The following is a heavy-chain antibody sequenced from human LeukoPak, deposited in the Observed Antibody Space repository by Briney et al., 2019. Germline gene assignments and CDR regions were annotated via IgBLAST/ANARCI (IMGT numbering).Heavy chain of an antibody. Sequence: SETLSLTCAVHGGSLSGYYWSWIRQPPGEGLEWIGEINHSGSTNYNPSLKSRVTISVDTSKNQFSLKLSSVTAADTAVYYCARSARAARNWFDPWGQGTLVTVSS. J-gene: IGHJ5*02. CDR1: GGSLSGYY. CDR3: ARSARAARNWFDP. V-gene: IGHV4-34*01. CDR2: INHSGST.